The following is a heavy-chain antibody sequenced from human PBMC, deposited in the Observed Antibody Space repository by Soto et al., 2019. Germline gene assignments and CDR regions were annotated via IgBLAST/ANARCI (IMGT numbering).Heavy chain of an antibody. J-gene: IGHJ5*02. CDR1: GGSISRGGYS. Sequence: PSETLSLTCAVSGGSISRGGYSWGWIRQPPGKGLEWIGYIYHSGSTYYNPSLKSRVTISVDRSKNQFSLKLSSVTAADTAVYYCARVPGPWGQGTLVTVSS. V-gene: IGHV4-30-2*01. CDR3: ARVPGP. CDR2: IYHSGST.